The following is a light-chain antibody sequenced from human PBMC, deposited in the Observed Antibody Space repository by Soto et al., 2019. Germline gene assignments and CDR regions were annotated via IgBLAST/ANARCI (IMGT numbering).Light chain of an antibody. Sequence: IVLTQSAGTLSLSPGERATLFCRASQSVSNNYLAWYQQKPGQAPRRLIYGASNRATGIPDRFSGSGSGTDFTLTISRLEPEDFAVYYCQQYGSSGTFGQGDQGGYQ. CDR3: QQYGSSGT. CDR1: QSVSNNY. CDR2: GAS. V-gene: IGKV3-20*01. J-gene: IGKJ1*01.